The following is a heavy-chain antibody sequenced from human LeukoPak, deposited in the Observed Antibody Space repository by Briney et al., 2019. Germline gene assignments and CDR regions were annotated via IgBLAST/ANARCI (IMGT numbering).Heavy chain of an antibody. Sequence: PGGSLRLSCAASGFTVSRDYMSWVRQAPGKGLEWVSVIYGGDTTYYADSVRGRFTISRDTSKNTLYLQMNSLRADDTAVYYCARAIQFGSYFDYWGQGTLVTVSS. V-gene: IGHV3-53*01. CDR1: GFTVSRDY. CDR2: IYGGDTT. J-gene: IGHJ4*02. D-gene: IGHD2-15*01. CDR3: ARAIQFGSYFDY.